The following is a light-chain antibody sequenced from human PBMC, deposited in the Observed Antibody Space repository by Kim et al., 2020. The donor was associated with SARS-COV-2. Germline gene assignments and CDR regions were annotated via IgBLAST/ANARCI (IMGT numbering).Light chain of an antibody. J-gene: IGLJ3*02. CDR1: NIGSKS. CDR2: YDR. CDR3: QVWDSSSDHPV. Sequence: APVKTARITCGGNNIGSKSVHWYQQKPGHAPVLVIYYDRDRPSGTPERFSGSNSGNTATLTISRVEGVDEADYYCQVWDSSSDHPVFGGGTQLTVL. V-gene: IGLV3-21*04.